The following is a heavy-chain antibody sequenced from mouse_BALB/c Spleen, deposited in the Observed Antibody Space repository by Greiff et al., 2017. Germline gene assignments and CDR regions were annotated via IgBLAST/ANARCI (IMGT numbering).Heavy chain of an antibody. CDR1: GFSLTSYG. J-gene: IGHJ4*01. CDR2: IWRGGST. CDR3: AKNDDGYPYAMDY. Sequence: QVQLQQSGPSLVQPSQSLSITCTVSGFSLTSYGVHWVRQYPGKGLEWLGVIWRGGSTDYNAAFMSRLSITKDNSKSQVFFKMNSLQADDTAIYYCAKNDDGYPYAMDYWGQGTSVTVSS. D-gene: IGHD2-3*01. V-gene: IGHV2-5-1*01.